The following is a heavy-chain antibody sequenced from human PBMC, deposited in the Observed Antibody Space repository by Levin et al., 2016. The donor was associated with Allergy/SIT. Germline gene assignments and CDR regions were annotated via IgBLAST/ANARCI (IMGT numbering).Heavy chain of an antibody. J-gene: IGHJ6*03. V-gene: IGHV4-59*13. Sequence: SETLSLTCNVSGASINSYYWSWIRQPPMKGLEWIGFIHYTGSTIYSPSLKSRVAISVDRSMKQFSLKLSSVTAADTAVYYCARGLLGLPVATLFGDLLRSYHYMDVWGKGTTVTVSS. D-gene: IGHD3-10*01. CDR2: IHYTGST. CDR1: GASINSYY. CDR3: ARGLLGLPVATLFGDLLRSYHYMDV.